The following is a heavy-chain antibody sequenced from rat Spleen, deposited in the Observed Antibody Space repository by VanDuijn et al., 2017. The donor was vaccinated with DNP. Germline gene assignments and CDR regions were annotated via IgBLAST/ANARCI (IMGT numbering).Heavy chain of an antibody. V-gene: IGHV3-1*01. D-gene: IGHD1-3*01. CDR2: INYSGRT. Sequence: EVQLQESGPGLVKPSQSLSLTCSVTNYSITSNYWAWIRKFPGNKMEWIGYINYSGRTGYNPSLKSRISITRDTSKNQFFLQLRSVTTEDTATYYCARWGNYGSYDFDYWGQGVLVTVSS. CDR3: ARWGNYGSYDFDY. J-gene: IGHJ2*01. CDR1: NYSITSNY.